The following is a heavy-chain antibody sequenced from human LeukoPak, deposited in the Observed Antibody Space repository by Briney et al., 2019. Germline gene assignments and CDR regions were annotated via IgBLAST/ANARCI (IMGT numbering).Heavy chain of an antibody. V-gene: IGHV3-23*01. Sequence: GGSLRLSCAASGFSFSSYAMNWVRQAPGKGLEWVSTISASGDSTFYADSVKGRFTISRDNPKNTLHLQVDSLRAEDTAIYYCAKEVAGTGKAFAYWGPGTLATVSS. CDR2: ISASGDST. J-gene: IGHJ4*02. CDR3: AKEVAGTGKAFAY. CDR1: GFSFSSYA. D-gene: IGHD6-19*01.